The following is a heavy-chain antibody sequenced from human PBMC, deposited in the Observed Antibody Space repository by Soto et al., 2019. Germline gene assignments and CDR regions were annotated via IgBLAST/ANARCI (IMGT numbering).Heavy chain of an antibody. J-gene: IGHJ4*02. CDR2: IYISGST. V-gene: IGHV4-4*07. CDR1: GGSISSYY. D-gene: IGHD3-22*01. Sequence: PSETLSLTCTVSGGSISSYYWSWIRQPAGKGLEWIGRIYISGSTNYNPSLKSRVTMSVDTSKNQFSLKLSSVTAADTAVYYCASEPTYYYDSSGYETIWGQGTLVTVSS. CDR3: ASEPTYYYDSSGYETI.